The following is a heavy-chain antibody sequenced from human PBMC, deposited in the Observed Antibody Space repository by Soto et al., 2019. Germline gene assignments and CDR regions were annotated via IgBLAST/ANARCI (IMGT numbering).Heavy chain of an antibody. J-gene: IGHJ4*02. CDR2: ISVSGTYT. CDR3: AKTAGITMVRGVLDS. D-gene: IGHD3-10*01. Sequence: EVLLLESGGGLVQPGGSLKLSCAASGFTFVSYAMTWVRQAPGKGLEWVSTISVSGTYTYYADSGEGRFTISRDNSKNTLYLQMDGLIDEDTAVYYCAKTAGITMVRGVLDSWGQGTLVTVSS. V-gene: IGHV3-23*01. CDR1: GFTFVSYA.